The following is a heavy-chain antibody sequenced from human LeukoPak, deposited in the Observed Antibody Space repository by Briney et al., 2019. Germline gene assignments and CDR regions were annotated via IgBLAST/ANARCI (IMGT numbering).Heavy chain of an antibody. CDR1: GGSFSGYY. Sequence: PSETLSLTCAVYGGSFSGYYWTWIRQPPGKGLEWIGYVYYTGSTNFNPSLKSRVTMSLDTSKNQFSLKLSSVTAADTAVYYCARQADDSSSSLVYFDYWGQGTLVTVSS. J-gene: IGHJ4*02. CDR2: VYYTGST. CDR3: ARQADDSSSSLVYFDY. D-gene: IGHD6-6*01. V-gene: IGHV4-59*08.